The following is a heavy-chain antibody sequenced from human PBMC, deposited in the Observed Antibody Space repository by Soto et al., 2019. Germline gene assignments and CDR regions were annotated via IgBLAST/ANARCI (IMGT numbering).Heavy chain of an antibody. V-gene: IGHV3-23*01. J-gene: IGHJ4*02. CDR1: GFTFSIYA. Sequence: PGGSLRLSCAASGFTFSIYAMSWVRQAPGKGLEWVSAISGNNGRIYYADSVKGRFTISRDNSKNTLYLQMNSLRAEDTALYYCAKDWAPDYINYDAYPDCWGQGTLVTVSS. CDR2: ISGNNGRI. CDR3: AKDWAPDYINYDAYPDC. D-gene: IGHD4-4*01.